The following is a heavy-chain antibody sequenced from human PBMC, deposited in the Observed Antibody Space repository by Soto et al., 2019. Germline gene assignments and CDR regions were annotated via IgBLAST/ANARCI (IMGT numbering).Heavy chain of an antibody. CDR3: AREVSGMDV. Sequence: LRLSCAASGFTVSSNYMNWVRQAPGKGLEWVSVLYSDGTTYYADSVKGRFTISRDNSKNTLYLQMNSLRAEDTAVYYCAREVSGMDVWGQGTTVTVSS. CDR2: LYSDGTT. V-gene: IGHV3-53*05. J-gene: IGHJ6*02. CDR1: GFTVSSNY. D-gene: IGHD2-21*01.